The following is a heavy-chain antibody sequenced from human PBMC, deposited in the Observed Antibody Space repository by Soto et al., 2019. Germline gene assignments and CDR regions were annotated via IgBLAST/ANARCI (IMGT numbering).Heavy chain of an antibody. CDR2: IWYDGSKK. V-gene: IGHV3-33*01. CDR3: ARGRGGSYGGNSAHFDM. Sequence: QVQLVESGGGVVQPGTSLRLSCEASGFTFSGFGMHWVRQAPGKGLEWVAVIWYDGSKKYYADCVKGRFTISRDNAKNAVYLPMTSLRAEETAVYYCARGRGGSYGGNSAHFDMWGQGTLVTVAS. CDR1: GFTFSGFG. J-gene: IGHJ3*02. D-gene: IGHD4-17*01.